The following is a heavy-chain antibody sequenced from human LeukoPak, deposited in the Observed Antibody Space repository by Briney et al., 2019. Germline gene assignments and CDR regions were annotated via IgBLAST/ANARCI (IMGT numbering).Heavy chain of an antibody. Sequence: GGSLRLSCVASGFTFTNSSMKWVRQAPGKRLEWVASINQDGSETFFEDSVRGRFTIYSDNAKKSLHLQMNSLRVEDTGVYYCARDGRGGTYGLEWGQGTLVTVSS. CDR3: ARDGRGGTYGLE. J-gene: IGHJ4*02. CDR1: GFTFTNSS. V-gene: IGHV3-7*01. D-gene: IGHD3-10*01. CDR2: INQDGSET.